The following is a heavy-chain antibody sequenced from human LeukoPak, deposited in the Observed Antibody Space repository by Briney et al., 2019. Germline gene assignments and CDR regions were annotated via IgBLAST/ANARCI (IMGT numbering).Heavy chain of an antibody. CDR3: ARGKRGFIYGSDF. CDR2: IWYDGSNK. D-gene: IGHD5-18*01. CDR1: RFTFSSYA. J-gene: IGHJ4*02. Sequence: GRSLRLSCAGSRFTFSSYAMHWVRQAPGKGLEWVALIWYDGSNKYYADSVKGRFSISRDNSKNTLSLQMNSLRVEDTALYYCARGKRGFIYGSDFWGRGTLVTVSS. V-gene: IGHV3-33*01.